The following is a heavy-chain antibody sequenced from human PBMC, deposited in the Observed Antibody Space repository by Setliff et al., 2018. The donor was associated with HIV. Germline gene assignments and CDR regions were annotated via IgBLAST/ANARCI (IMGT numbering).Heavy chain of an antibody. J-gene: IGHJ3*01. CDR2: IGSGGDT. CDR1: GFTFSSYG. D-gene: IGHD3-10*02. Sequence: SGGSLRLSCAVSGFTFSSYGLSWVRQAPGKGLEWISAIGSGGDTYYADSVKGRFTISRDQSRSTLYLQMNSLRADDTAVYYCAADVRWPKDAFAFWGQGTMVTVSS. CDR3: AADVRWPKDAFAF. V-gene: IGHV3-23*01.